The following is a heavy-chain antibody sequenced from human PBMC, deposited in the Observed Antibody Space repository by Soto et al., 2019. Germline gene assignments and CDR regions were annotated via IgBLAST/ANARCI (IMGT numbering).Heavy chain of an antibody. Sequence: GESLRISCTGSGYSFTRYWISWVRQMPGKGLEWMGRIDPSDSYTNYSPSFQGHVTISADKSISTAYLQWSSLKASDTAMYYCARPGTTSYYYYYGMDVWGQGTTVTVSS. CDR3: ARPGTTSYYYYYGMDV. V-gene: IGHV5-10-1*01. D-gene: IGHD1-7*01. CDR2: IDPSDSYT. CDR1: GYSFTRYW. J-gene: IGHJ6*02.